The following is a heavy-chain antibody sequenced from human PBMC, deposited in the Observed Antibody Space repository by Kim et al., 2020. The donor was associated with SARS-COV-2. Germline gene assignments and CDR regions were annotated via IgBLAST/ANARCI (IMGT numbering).Heavy chain of an antibody. CDR3: ARPAADCSSTSCYLSH. D-gene: IGHD2-2*01. CDR1: GGTFSSYA. J-gene: IGHJ4*02. CDR2: IIPIFGTA. Sequence: SVKVSCKASGGTFSSYAISWVRQAPGQGLEWMGGIIPIFGTANYAQKFQGRVTITADESTSTAYMELSSLRSEDTAVYYCARPAADCSSTSCYLSHWGQGTLVTVSS. V-gene: IGHV1-69*13.